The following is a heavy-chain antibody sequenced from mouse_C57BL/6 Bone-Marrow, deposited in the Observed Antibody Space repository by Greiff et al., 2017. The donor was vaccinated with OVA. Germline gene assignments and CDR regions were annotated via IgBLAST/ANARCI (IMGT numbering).Heavy chain of an antibody. CDR1: GFTFTDYY. Sequence: EVNLVESGGGLVQPGGSLSLSCAASGFTFTDYYMSWVRHPPGKALEWLGFIRNKANGYTTEYSASVKGRFTISRDNSQSILYLQMNALRAEDSATYYCARSDSSSAWFAYWGQGTLVTVSA. J-gene: IGHJ3*01. V-gene: IGHV7-3*01. CDR3: ARSDSSSAWFAY. D-gene: IGHD1-1*01. CDR2: IRNKANGYTT.